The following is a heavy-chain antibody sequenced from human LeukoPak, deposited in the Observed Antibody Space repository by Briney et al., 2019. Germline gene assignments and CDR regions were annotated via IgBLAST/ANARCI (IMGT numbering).Heavy chain of an antibody. D-gene: IGHD4-11*01. CDR2: IIPIFGTA. CDR3: ARDGRDSNYGYYYYYMDV. CDR1: GGTFSSYA. Sequence: GASVKVSCKASGGTFSSYAISWVRQAPGQRLEWMGGIIPIFGTANYAQKFQGRVTITADESTSTAYMELSSLRSEDTAVYYCARDGRDSNYGYYYYYMDVWGKGTTVTVSS. V-gene: IGHV1-69*13. J-gene: IGHJ6*03.